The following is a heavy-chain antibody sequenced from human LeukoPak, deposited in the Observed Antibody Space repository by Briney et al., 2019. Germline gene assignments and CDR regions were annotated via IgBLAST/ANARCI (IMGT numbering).Heavy chain of an antibody. CDR3: VRLAVAATLLDADDNWFDP. CDR1: GYSFTSYW. D-gene: IGHD2-15*01. CDR2: IYPGDSDT. Sequence: GESLKISCKGSGYSFTSYWIGWVRQMPGKGLEWMGIIYPGDSDTRYSPSFQGQVTISADKSISTAYLQWSSLKASDTATYYCVRLAVAATLLDADDNWFDPWGQGTLVTVSS. J-gene: IGHJ5*02. V-gene: IGHV5-51*01.